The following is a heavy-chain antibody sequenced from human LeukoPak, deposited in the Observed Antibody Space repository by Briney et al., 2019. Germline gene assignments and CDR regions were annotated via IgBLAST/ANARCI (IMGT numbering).Heavy chain of an antibody. J-gene: IGHJ6*03. V-gene: IGHV4-34*01. CDR1: GGSFSGYY. Sequence: PSETLSLTCAVYGGSFSGYYWSWIRQPPGKGLEWIGEINHSGSTNYNPSLKSRVTISVDRSKNQFCLKLSSVTAADTAVYYCARGWINYDSYYYYMDVWGKGTTVTVSS. CDR3: ARGWINYDSYYYYMDV. D-gene: IGHD3-22*01. CDR2: INHSGST.